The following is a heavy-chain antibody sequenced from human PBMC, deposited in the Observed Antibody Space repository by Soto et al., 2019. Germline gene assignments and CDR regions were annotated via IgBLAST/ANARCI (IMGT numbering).Heavy chain of an antibody. CDR3: GRLVVAGTADYFDY. J-gene: IGHJ4*02. Sequence: KISCQGSGYTFTNYWIGWVRQMPGKGLEWMGIVYPGDSDARYSPSFQGQVTISVDKSITTAYLQWNNLKASDTAMYYCGRLVVAGTADYFDYWGQGSLVTVSS. CDR1: GYTFTNYW. D-gene: IGHD6-19*01. V-gene: IGHV5-51*01. CDR2: VYPGDSDA.